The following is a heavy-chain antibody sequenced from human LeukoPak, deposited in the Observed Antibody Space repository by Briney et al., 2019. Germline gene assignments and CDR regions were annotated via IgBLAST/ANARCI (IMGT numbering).Heavy chain of an antibody. J-gene: IGHJ6*03. CDR1: GGSISSSSYY. V-gene: IGHV4-39*07. CDR3: ARDKWEYYDILTGYSPPYYMDV. D-gene: IGHD3-9*01. CDR2: IYYSGST. Sequence: SETLSLICTVSGGSISSSSYYWGWIRQPPGKGLEWIGSIYYSGSTYYNPSLKSRVTISVDTSKNQFSLKLSSVTAADTAVYYCARDKWEYYDILTGYSPPYYMDVWGKGTTVTVSS.